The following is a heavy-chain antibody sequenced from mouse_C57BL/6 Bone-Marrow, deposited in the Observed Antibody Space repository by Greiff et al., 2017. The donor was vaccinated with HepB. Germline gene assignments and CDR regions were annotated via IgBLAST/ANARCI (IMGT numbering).Heavy chain of an antibody. V-gene: IGHV3-6*01. J-gene: IGHJ4*01. D-gene: IGHD2-5*01. CDR2: ISYDGSN. CDR1: GYSITSGYY. CDR3: ARGDYSNYAMDY. Sequence: EVKVEESGPGLVKPSQSLSLTCSVTGYSITSGYYWNWIRQFPGNKLEWMGYISYDGSNNYNPSLKNRISITRDTSKNQFFLKLNSVTTEDTATYYCARGDYSNYAMDYWGQGTSVTVSS.